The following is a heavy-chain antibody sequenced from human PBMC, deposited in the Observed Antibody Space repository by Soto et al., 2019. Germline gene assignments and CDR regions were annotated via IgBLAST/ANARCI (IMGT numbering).Heavy chain of an antibody. CDR3: ASPPEYCGGDCYSGFDI. CDR2: ISSSGSTI. Sequence: GGSLRLSCAASGFTFSDYYMSWIRQAPGEGLEWVSYISSSGSTIYYADSVKGRFTISRDNAKNSLYLQMNSLRAEDTAVYYCASPPEYCGGDCYSGFDIWGQGTMVTVSS. D-gene: IGHD2-21*02. J-gene: IGHJ3*02. V-gene: IGHV3-11*01. CDR1: GFTFSDYY.